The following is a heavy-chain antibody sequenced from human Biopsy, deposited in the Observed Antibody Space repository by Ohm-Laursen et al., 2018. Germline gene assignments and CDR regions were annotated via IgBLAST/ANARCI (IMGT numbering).Heavy chain of an antibody. D-gene: IGHD4-11*01. CDR3: ARSNGYGDYRFDD. Sequence: LSLTCTGSGDSISSDFWSWIRQTPGKGLEWIGYISYTGDTNYNPSLESRITISLDTSKNQFSLMLSSVTAADTAVYYCARSNGYGDYRFDDWGQGTLVTVAS. V-gene: IGHV4-59*01. CDR1: GDSISSDF. J-gene: IGHJ4*02. CDR2: ISYTGDT.